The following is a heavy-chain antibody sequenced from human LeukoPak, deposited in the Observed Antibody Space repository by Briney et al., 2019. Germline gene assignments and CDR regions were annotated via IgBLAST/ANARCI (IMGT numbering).Heavy chain of an antibody. CDR2: IRYDGSNK. CDR1: GFTFSDYW. CDR3: AKDSRTYYYGSGSFSLPKRPLGYFDY. D-gene: IGHD3-10*01. Sequence: PGGSLRLSCAASGFTFSDYWMNWVRQAPGKGLEWVAFIRYDGSNKYYADSVKGRFTISRDNSKNTLYLQMNSLTAEDMAVYYCAKDSRTYYYGSGSFSLPKRPLGYFDYWGQGTLVTVSS. V-gene: IGHV3-30*02. J-gene: IGHJ4*02.